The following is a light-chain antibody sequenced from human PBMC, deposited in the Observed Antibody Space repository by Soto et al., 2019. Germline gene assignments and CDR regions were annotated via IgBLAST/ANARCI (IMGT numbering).Light chain of an antibody. CDR1: NSDVGGYDY. Sequence: QSVLTQPPPASGSPGQSVTTSCTGSNSDVGGYDYVSWYQQHPGKAPKLLIYEVTKRPSGVPDRFSGSKSDNTASLTVSGLQTEDEADYYCSSYAGTSILYVFGGGTKVTVL. CDR2: EVT. CDR3: SSYAGTSILYV. J-gene: IGLJ1*01. V-gene: IGLV2-8*01.